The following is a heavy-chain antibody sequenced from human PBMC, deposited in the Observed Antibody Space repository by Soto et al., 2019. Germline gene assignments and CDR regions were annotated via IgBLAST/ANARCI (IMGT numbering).Heavy chain of an antibody. V-gene: IGHV4-34*01. CDR3: ARVLIAGVTTD. Sequence: QVQLQRWGAGLLKPSETLSLTCAVYGGSFSGYYWSWIRQPPGKGLEWIGESNHVGNTNYNPSLKSRVTMSVDPSKNQFSLRLSSVTAADTAVYYCARVLIAGVTTDWGQGTLVLVSS. D-gene: IGHD5-18*01. CDR1: GGSFSGYY. J-gene: IGHJ4*02. CDR2: SNHVGNT.